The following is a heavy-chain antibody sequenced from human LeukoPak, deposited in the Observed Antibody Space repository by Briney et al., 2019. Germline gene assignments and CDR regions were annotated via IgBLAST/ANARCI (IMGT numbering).Heavy chain of an antibody. Sequence: ASVKVSCKASGYTFTGYYMHWVRQAPGQGLEWMGRINPNSGGTNYAQKFQGRVTMTRDTSISTAYMELSRLRADDTAVYYCARDASLYSSSSDYWGQGTLVTVSS. D-gene: IGHD6-6*01. J-gene: IGHJ4*02. CDR3: ARDASLYSSSSDY. CDR1: GYTFTGYY. CDR2: INPNSGGT. V-gene: IGHV1-2*06.